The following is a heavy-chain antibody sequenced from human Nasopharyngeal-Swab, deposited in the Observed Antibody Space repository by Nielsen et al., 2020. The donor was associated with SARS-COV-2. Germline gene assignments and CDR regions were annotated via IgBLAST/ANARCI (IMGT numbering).Heavy chain of an antibody. Sequence: GESLKISWAASGFTFSSYWMSWVRQAPGKGLEWVANIKQDGSEKYYVDSVKGRFTISRDNAKNSLYLQMNSLRAEDTAVYYCARHYDYVWGSYRPFDYWGQGTLVTVSS. V-gene: IGHV3-7*01. J-gene: IGHJ4*02. CDR3: ARHYDYVWGSYRPFDY. CDR2: IKQDGSEK. D-gene: IGHD3-16*02. CDR1: GFTFSSYW.